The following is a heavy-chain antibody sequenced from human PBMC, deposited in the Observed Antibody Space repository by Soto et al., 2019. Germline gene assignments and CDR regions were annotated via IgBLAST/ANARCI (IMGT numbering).Heavy chain of an antibody. Sequence: PSETLSLTCTVSGGSISSGDYYWSWIRQPPGKGLEWIGYIYYSGSTYYNPSLKSRVTISVDTSKNQFSLKLSSVTAADTAVYYCAGYSGSYPGPRPFDYWGQGTLVTVSS. J-gene: IGHJ4*02. V-gene: IGHV4-30-4*01. CDR2: IYYSGST. D-gene: IGHD1-26*01. CDR3: AGYSGSYPGPRPFDY. CDR1: GGSISSGDYY.